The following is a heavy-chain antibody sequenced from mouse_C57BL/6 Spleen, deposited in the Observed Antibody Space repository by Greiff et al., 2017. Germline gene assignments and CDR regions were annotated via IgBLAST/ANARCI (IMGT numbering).Heavy chain of an antibody. J-gene: IGHJ2*01. V-gene: IGHV1-55*01. D-gene: IGHD3-3*01. CDR3: ARGLTGARGAFDY. Sequence: VKLQQPGAELVKPGASVKMSCKASGYTFTSYWITWVKQRPGQGLEWIGDIYPGSGSTNYNEKFKSKATLTVDTSSSTAYMQLSSLTSEDSAVYYCARGLTGARGAFDYWGQGTTLTVSS. CDR2: IYPGSGST. CDR1: GYTFTSYW.